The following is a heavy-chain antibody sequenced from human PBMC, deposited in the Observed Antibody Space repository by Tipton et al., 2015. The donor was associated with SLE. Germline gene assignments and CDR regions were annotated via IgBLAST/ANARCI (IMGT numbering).Heavy chain of an antibody. Sequence: TLSLTCTVSGDSISSSSYYWDWIRQPPGKGLEWIGSIYYSGSSYYNPSLESRVTISVDTSKNQFSLRLSSVTAADTAVYYCARAEEHWYFDLWGRGPLVTVSS. J-gene: IGHJ2*01. CDR1: GDSISSSSYY. CDR3: ARAEEHWYFDL. V-gene: IGHV4-39*01. CDR2: IYYSGSS.